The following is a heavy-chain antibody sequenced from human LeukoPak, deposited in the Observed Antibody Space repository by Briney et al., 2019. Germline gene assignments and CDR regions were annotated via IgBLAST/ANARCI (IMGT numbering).Heavy chain of an antibody. D-gene: IGHD1-1*01. CDR1: GGSISSCY. CDR2: IYSTGST. Sequence: SETLSLTCTVSGGSISSCYWSWIRQPAGKGLEWIGRIYSTGSTNYNPSLKSRVTMSVDTSENQFSLKLSSVTAADTAVYYCAKVRYGTFNWFGPWGQGTLVTVSS. V-gene: IGHV4-4*07. J-gene: IGHJ5*02. CDR3: AKVRYGTFNWFGP.